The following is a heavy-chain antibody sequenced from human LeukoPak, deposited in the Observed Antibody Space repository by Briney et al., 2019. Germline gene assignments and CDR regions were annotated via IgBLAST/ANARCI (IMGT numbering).Heavy chain of an antibody. J-gene: IGHJ4*02. CDR1: GFTFSSYA. Sequence: GGSLRLSCAASGFTFSSYAMSWVRQAPGKGREWVSAISGSGGSTYYADSVKGRFTISRDNSKNTLYLQMNSLRAEDTAVYYCAKLHDCGDYYFDYWGQGTLVTVSS. V-gene: IGHV3-23*01. D-gene: IGHD4-17*01. CDR3: AKLHDCGDYYFDY. CDR2: ISGSGGST.